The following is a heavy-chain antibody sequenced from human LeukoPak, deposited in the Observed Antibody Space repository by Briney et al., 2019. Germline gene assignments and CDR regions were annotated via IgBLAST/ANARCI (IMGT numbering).Heavy chain of an antibody. CDR1: GYTFSSHD. Sequence: ASVKVSCKASGYTFSSHDINWVRQPTGQGLEWMGWMNPKRGNTGYAHKFQGRVTITRNTSITTAYMELSSLRSEDTAVYYCAKSSGWDLDAFDIWGQGTMVTVSS. J-gene: IGHJ3*02. D-gene: IGHD6-19*01. CDR2: MNPKRGNT. CDR3: AKSSGWDLDAFDI. V-gene: IGHV1-8*03.